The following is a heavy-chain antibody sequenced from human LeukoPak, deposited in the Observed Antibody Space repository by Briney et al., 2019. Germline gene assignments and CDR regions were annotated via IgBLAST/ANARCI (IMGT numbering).Heavy chain of an antibody. D-gene: IGHD3-10*01. Sequence: GSLRLSCAASGFTFSSYAMTWVRQAPGKGLQWLSLISGSGGGTYYADSVKGRFTISRDNSKNTLYLQMNSLRAEDTAVYYCAKILWFGDSEALDYWGRGTLVTVSS. CDR1: GFTFSSYA. V-gene: IGHV3-23*01. CDR3: AKILWFGDSEALDY. J-gene: IGHJ4*02. CDR2: ISGSGGGT.